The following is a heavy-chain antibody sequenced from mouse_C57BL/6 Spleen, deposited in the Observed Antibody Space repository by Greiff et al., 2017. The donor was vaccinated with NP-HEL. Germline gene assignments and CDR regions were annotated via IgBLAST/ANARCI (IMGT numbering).Heavy chain of an antibody. CDR3: ARSGAAQATYYFDY. D-gene: IGHD3-2*02. CDR1: GYTFTSYG. CDR2: IYPRSGNT. J-gene: IGHJ2*01. Sequence: QVQLQQSGAELARPGASVKLSCKASGYTFTSYGISWVKQRTGQGLEWIGEIYPRSGNTYYNEKFKGKATLTADKSSSTAYMELRSLTSEDSAVYFCARSGAAQATYYFDYRGQGTTLTVSS. V-gene: IGHV1-81*01.